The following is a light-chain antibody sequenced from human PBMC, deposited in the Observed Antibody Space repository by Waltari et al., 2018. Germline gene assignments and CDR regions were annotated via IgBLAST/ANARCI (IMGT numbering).Light chain of an antibody. CDR3: QQRYNWPPLT. Sequence: VVLTQSPVTLSLSPGETATLSCRASQTIGTYLAWYQHNLGQSPRLLIYDASTRATGIPAKFSGSGSGTDFTLTISGLEAEGSAIYYCQQRYNWPPLTFGGGTKVQTK. V-gene: IGKV3-11*01. CDR2: DAS. CDR1: QTIGTY. J-gene: IGKJ4*01.